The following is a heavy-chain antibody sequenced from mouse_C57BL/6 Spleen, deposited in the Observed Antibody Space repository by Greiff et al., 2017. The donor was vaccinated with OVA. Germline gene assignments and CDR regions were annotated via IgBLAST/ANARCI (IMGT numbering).Heavy chain of an antibody. D-gene: IGHD4-1*01. V-gene: IGHV1-15*01. Sequence: QVHVKQSGAELVRPGASVTLSCKASGYTFTDYEMHWVKQTPVHGLEWIGAIDPETGGTAYNQKFKGKAILTADKSSSTAYMELRSLTSEDSAVYYCNWAWFAYWGQGTLVTVSA. CDR3: NWAWFAY. J-gene: IGHJ3*01. CDR2: IDPETGGT. CDR1: GYTFTDYE.